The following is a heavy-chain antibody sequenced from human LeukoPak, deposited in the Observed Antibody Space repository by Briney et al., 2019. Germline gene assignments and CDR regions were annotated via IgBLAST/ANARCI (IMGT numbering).Heavy chain of an antibody. V-gene: IGHV3-66*01. CDR1: GFTFSSYA. CDR2: ICGGST. CDR3: ARGGPAAGRFDY. Sequence: GGSLRLSCAASGFTFSSYAMSWVRQAPGKGLEWVSVICGGSTYYADSVKGRFTISRDNSKNTLYLQMNSLRAEDTAVYYCARGGPAAGRFDYWGQGTLVTVSS. J-gene: IGHJ4*02. D-gene: IGHD6-13*01.